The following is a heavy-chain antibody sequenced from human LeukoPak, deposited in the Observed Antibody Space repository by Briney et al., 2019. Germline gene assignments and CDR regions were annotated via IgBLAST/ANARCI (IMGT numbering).Heavy chain of an antibody. Sequence: GGSLRLSCAASGFTFSSYAMSWVRQAPGKGLEWVSAISGSGGSTYYADSVKGRFTISRDNAKNPLYLQMNSLRAEDTAVYYCAKDLLLWFGELFFDYWGQGTLVNVSS. V-gene: IGHV3-23*01. CDR2: ISGSGGST. D-gene: IGHD3-10*01. J-gene: IGHJ4*02. CDR1: GFTFSSYA. CDR3: AKDLLLWFGELFFDY.